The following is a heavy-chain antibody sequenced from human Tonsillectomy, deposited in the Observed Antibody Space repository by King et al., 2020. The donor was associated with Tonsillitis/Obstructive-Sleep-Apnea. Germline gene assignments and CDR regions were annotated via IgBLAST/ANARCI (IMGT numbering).Heavy chain of an antibody. Sequence: VQLVESGAEVKKPGSSVRVSCKASGGTFNSFSISWVRQAPGQGLEWMGRIIPILDIANYAQKFQGRVTINADKSTTTAYMELSSLRSEDTAVYYCATPWGGDSPAEYFQRWGQGTLVTVSS. J-gene: IGHJ1*01. CDR3: ATPWGGDSPAEYFQR. D-gene: IGHD2-21*02. V-gene: IGHV1-69*09. CDR2: IIPILDIA. CDR1: GGTFNSFS.